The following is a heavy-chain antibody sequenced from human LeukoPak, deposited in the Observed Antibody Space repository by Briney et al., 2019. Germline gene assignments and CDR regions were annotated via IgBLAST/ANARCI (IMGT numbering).Heavy chain of an antibody. V-gene: IGHV5-51*01. Sequence: GESLKISCKGSGYSFTSYRIGWVRQMPGKGLEWMGIIYPGDSDTRYSPSFQGQVTISADKSISTAYLQWSSLKASDTAMYYCARRDTVAYCGGDCYSGHLDYWGQGTLVTVSS. D-gene: IGHD2-21*02. CDR2: IYPGDSDT. J-gene: IGHJ4*02. CDR1: GYSFTSYR. CDR3: ARRDTVAYCGGDCYSGHLDY.